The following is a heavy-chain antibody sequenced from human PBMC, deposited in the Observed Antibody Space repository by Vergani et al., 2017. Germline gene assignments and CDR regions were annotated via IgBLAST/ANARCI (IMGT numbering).Heavy chain of an antibody. CDR3: ARDSWVGATYFDY. V-gene: IGHV3-15*01. CDR1: GFTFSNAW. J-gene: IGHJ4*02. Sequence: EVQLVESGGGLVKPGGSLRLSCAASGFTFSNAWMSWVRQAPGKGLEWVGRIKSKTDGGTTDYAAPVKGRFTISRDDSKNTLYLQMNSLKTEDTAVYYCARDSWVGATYFDYWGQGTLVTVSS. D-gene: IGHD1-26*01. CDR2: IKSKTDGGTT.